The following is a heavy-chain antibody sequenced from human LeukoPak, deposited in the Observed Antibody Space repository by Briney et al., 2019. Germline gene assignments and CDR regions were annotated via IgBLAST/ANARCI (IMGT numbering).Heavy chain of an antibody. V-gene: IGHV1-2*02. CDR2: INPNNGGT. D-gene: IGHD3-3*01. J-gene: IGHJ3*02. CDR1: GYTFTSYH. CDR3: ARVRVPKITIFGVATPRVYVFDI. Sequence: GASVMVSCKASGYTFTSYHMHWVRQAPGQGLEWMGWINPNNGGTNYAQKFQGRVTMTRDTSISTAYMELSSLRSEDTAVYYCARVRVPKITIFGVATPRVYVFDIWGQGTMVTVSS.